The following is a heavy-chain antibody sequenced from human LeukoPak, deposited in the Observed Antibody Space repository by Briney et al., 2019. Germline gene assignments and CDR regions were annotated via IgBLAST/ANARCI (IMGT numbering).Heavy chain of an antibody. CDR3: SRHPSVGATF. Sequence: PGGSLRLSCAASGFTFSSYSMNWVRQAPGKGLEWVSSISSSSSYIYYADSVKGRFTMSRDTAKNSLYLQMNSLRLEDTAVYHCSRHPSVGATFWGQGTLVTVSS. CDR1: GFTFSSYS. V-gene: IGHV3-21*01. D-gene: IGHD1-26*01. CDR2: ISSSSSYI. J-gene: IGHJ4*02.